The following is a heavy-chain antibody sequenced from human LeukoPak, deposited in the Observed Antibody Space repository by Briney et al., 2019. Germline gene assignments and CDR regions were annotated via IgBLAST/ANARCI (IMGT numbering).Heavy chain of an antibody. Sequence: PSETLSLTCAVDGGSFSCYYWSWIRQPTGKGLEWIGEINHSGSTNYNPSLKSRVTISVDTSKNQFSLKLSSVTAADTAVYYCARGTGYSSGWYEGAFDIWGQGTMVTVSS. CDR2: INHSGST. CDR1: GGSFSCYY. D-gene: IGHD6-19*01. J-gene: IGHJ3*02. CDR3: ARGTGYSSGWYEGAFDI. V-gene: IGHV4-34*01.